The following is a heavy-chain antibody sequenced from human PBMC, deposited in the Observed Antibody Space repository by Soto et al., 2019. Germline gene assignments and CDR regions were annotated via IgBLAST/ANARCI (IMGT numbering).Heavy chain of an antibody. Sequence: SETLSLTCTVSGDSISSGNKYWSWIRQPPGKGLEWIGYIFSSGTTYYNPSLKSRLNMSLDASQNQFYMKLNSLTDADTAVYFCARVPSPFDYYYAMDVWGQGTTVT. CDR2: IFSSGTT. J-gene: IGHJ6*01. V-gene: IGHV4-30-4*01. CDR1: GDSISSGNKY. CDR3: ARVPSPFDYYYAMDV. D-gene: IGHD3-16*01.